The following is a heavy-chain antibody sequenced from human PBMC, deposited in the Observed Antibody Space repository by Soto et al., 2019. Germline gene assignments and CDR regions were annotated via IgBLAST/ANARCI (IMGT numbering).Heavy chain of an antibody. CDR1: GGSVSSGSYY. CDR3: ATYCSGGSCYFPLFDY. Sequence: QVPLQESGPGLVKPSETLSLTCTVSGGSVSSGSYYWSWIRQPPGKGLEWIGYIYYSGSTNYNPSLKSRVTISVDTSKNQFSRKLSSVTAADTAVYYCATYCSGGSCYFPLFDYWGQGTLVTVSS. D-gene: IGHD2-15*01. J-gene: IGHJ4*02. V-gene: IGHV4-61*01. CDR2: IYYSGST.